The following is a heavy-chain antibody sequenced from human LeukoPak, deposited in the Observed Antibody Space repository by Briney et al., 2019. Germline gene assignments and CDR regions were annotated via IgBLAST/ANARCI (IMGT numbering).Heavy chain of an antibody. V-gene: IGHV3-43*02. J-gene: IGHJ4*02. D-gene: IGHD3-22*01. Sequence: PGGSLRLSCAASGYTFDDYAMHWVRQAPGKGLEWVSLIRGDGGSTYYADSVKGRFTISRDNSKNSLYLQMNSLRTEDTALYYCARDSYDISGFSYGAYWGQGTLVTVSS. CDR1: GYTFDDYA. CDR3: ARDSYDISGFSYGAY. CDR2: IRGDGGST.